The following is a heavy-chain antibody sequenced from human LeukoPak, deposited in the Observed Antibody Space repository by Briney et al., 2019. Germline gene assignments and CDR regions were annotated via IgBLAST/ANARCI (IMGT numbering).Heavy chain of an antibody. J-gene: IGHJ4*02. CDR3: ARSGHQLLTRLFDY. CDR2: INAGNGNT. D-gene: IGHD2-2*01. CDR1: GYTFTSYA. V-gene: IGHV1-3*01. Sequence: ASVKVSCKASGYTFTSYAMHWVRQAPGQRLEWMGWINAGNGNTKYSQKFQGRVTITRDTSASTAYMELSSLRSEDTAVYYCARSGHQLLTRLFDYWGQGTLVAVSS.